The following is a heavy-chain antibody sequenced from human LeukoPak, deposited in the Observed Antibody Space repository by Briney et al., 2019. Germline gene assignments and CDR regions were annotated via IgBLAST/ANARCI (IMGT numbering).Heavy chain of an antibody. J-gene: IGHJ4*02. V-gene: IGHV3-11*05. CDR1: GFTFSDSY. D-gene: IGHD6-13*01. CDR3: ARDRGCGEEQLVE. CDR2: ISGSGSYT. Sequence: GGSLRLSCAASGFTFSDSYMSWVRQAPGKGLEWVSYISGSGSYTNYADSVKGRFTISRDNAKNSLYLQMNSLRAEDTAVYYCARDRGCGEEQLVEWGQGTLVTVSS.